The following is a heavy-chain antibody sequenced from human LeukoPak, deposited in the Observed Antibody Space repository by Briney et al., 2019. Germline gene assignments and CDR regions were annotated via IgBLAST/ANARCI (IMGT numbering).Heavy chain of an antibody. CDR2: INLNSGGI. J-gene: IGHJ3*02. D-gene: IGHD4/OR15-4a*01. CDR3: ARPTMLTDYDACDI. Sequence: ASVKVSCKASGYTFTAYYMHWVRQAPGQGLEWMGWINLNSGGINNVQKFQGRVTMTRDTSISTAYMELSSLRSDDTATYYCARPTMLTDYDACDIWGQGTVVTVSS. CDR1: GYTFTAYY. V-gene: IGHV1-2*02.